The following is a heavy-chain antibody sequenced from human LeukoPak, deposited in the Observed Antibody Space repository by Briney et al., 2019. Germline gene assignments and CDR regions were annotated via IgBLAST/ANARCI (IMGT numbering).Heavy chain of an antibody. V-gene: IGHV3-23*01. D-gene: IGHD6-13*01. Sequence: PGGSLRLSCAASGFTFSTCAMSWVRQAPGKGLEWVSTISGGGRSTDYADSVKGQFTISRDNSKNTVYLQLNSLRAGDTAIYYCTKDRRGPAAGTWYFDSWGQGTLVTVSS. J-gene: IGHJ4*02. CDR3: TKDRRGPAAGTWYFDS. CDR1: GFTFSTCA. CDR2: ISGGGRST.